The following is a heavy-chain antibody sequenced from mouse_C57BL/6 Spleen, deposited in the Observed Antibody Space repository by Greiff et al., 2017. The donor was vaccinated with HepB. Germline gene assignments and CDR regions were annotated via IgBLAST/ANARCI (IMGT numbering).Heavy chain of an antibody. CDR3: ARVGDYGYFDY. CDR1: GYTFTSYG. J-gene: IGHJ2*01. D-gene: IGHD2-4*01. V-gene: IGHV1-81*01. CDR2: IYPRSGNT. Sequence: QVQLKESGAELARPGASVKLSCKASGYTFTSYGISWVKQRTGQGLEWIGEIYPRSGNTYYNEKFKGKATLTADKSSSTAYMELRSLTSEDSAVYFCARVGDYGYFDYWGQGTTLTVSS.